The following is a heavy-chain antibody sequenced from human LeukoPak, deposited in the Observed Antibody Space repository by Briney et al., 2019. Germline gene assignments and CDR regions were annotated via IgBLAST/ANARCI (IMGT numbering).Heavy chain of an antibody. Sequence: GSSLRLSCAASGFTFSSYGMHWVRQAPGKGLEWVAVISYDGGNKYYADSVEGRFTIFRDNSKNTLYLQRNSLRAEDTAVYYCAKDRRIRPPNGQAVAGTLYSWGQGTLVTVSS. V-gene: IGHV3-30*18. CDR1: GFTFSSYG. J-gene: IGHJ4*02. CDR2: ISYDGGNK. D-gene: IGHD6-19*01. CDR3: AKDRRIRPPNGQAVAGTLYS.